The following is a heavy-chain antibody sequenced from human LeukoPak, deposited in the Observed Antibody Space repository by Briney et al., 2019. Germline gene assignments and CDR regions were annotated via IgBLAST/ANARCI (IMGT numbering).Heavy chain of an antibody. D-gene: IGHD4-11*01. Sequence: GGSLRLSCAASGFTFSSCGMHWVRQAPGKGLEWVAVISYDGSNNYYADSVKGRFTIPRDNSKNTLFLQMNSLRAEDTAVYYCAKVGLTVTTILDYFDYWGQGTLVTVSS. V-gene: IGHV3-30*18. J-gene: IGHJ4*02. CDR2: ISYDGSNN. CDR1: GFTFSSCG. CDR3: AKVGLTVTTILDYFDY.